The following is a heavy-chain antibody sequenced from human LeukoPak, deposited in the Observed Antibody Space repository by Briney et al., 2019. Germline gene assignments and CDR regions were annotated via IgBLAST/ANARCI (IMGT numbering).Heavy chain of an antibody. D-gene: IGHD3-22*01. V-gene: IGHV3-21*01. J-gene: IGHJ3*02. Sequence: GGSLRLSCAASGIIITSYWMSWVRQTPGKGLEWVSSISSSSSYIYYADSVKGRFTISRDNAKNSLYLQMNSLRAEDTAVYYCARDRPWWLLPQGRSDAFDIWGQGTMVTVSS. CDR2: ISSSSSYI. CDR3: ARDRPWWLLPQGRSDAFDI. CDR1: GIIITSYW.